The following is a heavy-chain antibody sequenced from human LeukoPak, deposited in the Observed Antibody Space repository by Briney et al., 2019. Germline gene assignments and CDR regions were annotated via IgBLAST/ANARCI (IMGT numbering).Heavy chain of an antibody. V-gene: IGHV1-69*13. Sequence: ASVKVSCKASGGTFSSYAISWVRQAPGQGLEWMGGIIPIFGTANYAQKFQGRVTITADESTSTAYMELSSLRSEDTAVYYCASDSSGYYDHDYWGQGTLSPSPQ. CDR1: GGTFSSYA. CDR2: IIPIFGTA. CDR3: ASDSSGYYDHDY. D-gene: IGHD3-22*01. J-gene: IGHJ4*02.